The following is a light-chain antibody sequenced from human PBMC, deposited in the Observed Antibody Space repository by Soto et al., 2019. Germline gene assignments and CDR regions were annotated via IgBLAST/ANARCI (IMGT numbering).Light chain of an antibody. Sequence: DIQMTQSPSTLSASVGDRVTITCRASQSISSWLAWYQQKPGKAPKLLIYDASSLESGVPSRFSGSGSGTEFTLTISSLQPDDFATYYCQQYNSYLTFGGGTKVAIK. CDR1: QSISSW. J-gene: IGKJ4*01. V-gene: IGKV1-5*01. CDR3: QQYNSYLT. CDR2: DAS.